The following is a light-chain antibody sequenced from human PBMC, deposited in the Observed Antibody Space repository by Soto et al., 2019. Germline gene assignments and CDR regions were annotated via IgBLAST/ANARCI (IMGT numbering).Light chain of an antibody. V-gene: IGLV2-8*01. J-gene: IGLJ3*02. CDR2: EVS. CDR3: TSYAGSNNLV. CDR1: SSDIGGYNY. Sequence: QSVLTQPPSASGSPGQSVTISCTGTSSDIGGYNYVSWYQQHPGKAPKLIIYEVSKRPSGVPDRFSGSKSGNTASLTVSGLQAEDEADHYCTSYAGSNNLVFAGGTKLTVL.